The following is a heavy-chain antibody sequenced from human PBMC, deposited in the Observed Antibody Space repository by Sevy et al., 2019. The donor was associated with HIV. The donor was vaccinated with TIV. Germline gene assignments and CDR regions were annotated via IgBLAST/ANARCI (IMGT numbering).Heavy chain of an antibody. CDR2: ISSSSSYI. CDR3: ARGVAAAGGAYFDY. D-gene: IGHD6-13*01. Sequence: GESLKISCAASGFTFSSYSMNWVRQAPGKGLEWVSSISSSSSYIYYADSVKGRFTISRDNAKNSLYLQMNSLRAEDTAVYYCARGVAAAGGAYFDYWGQGTLVTVSS. J-gene: IGHJ4*02. CDR1: GFTFSSYS. V-gene: IGHV3-21*01.